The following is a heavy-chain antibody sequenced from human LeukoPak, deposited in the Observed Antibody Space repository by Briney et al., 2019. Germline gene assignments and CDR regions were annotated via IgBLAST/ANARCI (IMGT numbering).Heavy chain of an antibody. CDR1: GGSISSGGYY. J-gene: IGHJ6*02. V-gene: IGHV4-31*03. CDR2: IYYSGST. Sequence: SRTLSLTCTVSGGSISSGGYYWSWIRQHPGKGLEWIGYIYYSGSTYYNPSLKSRVTISVDTSKNQFSLKLSSVTAADTAVYYCARDRRYGDYDYYYYGMDVWGQGTTVTVSS. CDR3: ARDRRYGDYDYYYYGMDV. D-gene: IGHD4-17*01.